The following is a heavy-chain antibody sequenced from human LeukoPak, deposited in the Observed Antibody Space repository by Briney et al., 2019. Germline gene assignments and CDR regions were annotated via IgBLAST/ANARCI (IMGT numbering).Heavy chain of an antibody. J-gene: IGHJ5*02. V-gene: IGHV3-30-3*01. D-gene: IGHD3-10*01. CDR2: ISFDGNNK. CDR3: AKDELDITMVRGPRGA. CDR1: GFTFSGYA. Sequence: GGSLRLSCAASGFTFSGYAMHWVRQAPGKGLEWVAVISFDGNNKYYADSVKGRFTISRDNSKNTLYLQMNSLRAEDTAVYYCAKDELDITMVRGPRGAWGQGTLVTVSS.